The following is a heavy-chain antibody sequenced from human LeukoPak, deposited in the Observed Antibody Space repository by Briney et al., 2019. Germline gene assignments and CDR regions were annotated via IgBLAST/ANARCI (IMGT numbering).Heavy chain of an antibody. V-gene: IGHV1-18*01. CDR1: GYTFTSYG. Sequence: ASVKVSCKASGYTFTSYGISWVRQAPGQGLEWMGWITVYNGNTNYAQKLEGRVTMTTDTSTSTAYMELRSLRSDDTAVYYCARVPYYDILTGYYYGRNNWFDPWGQGTLVTVSS. CDR3: ARVPYYDILTGYYYGRNNWFDP. J-gene: IGHJ5*02. D-gene: IGHD3-9*01. CDR2: ITVYNGNT.